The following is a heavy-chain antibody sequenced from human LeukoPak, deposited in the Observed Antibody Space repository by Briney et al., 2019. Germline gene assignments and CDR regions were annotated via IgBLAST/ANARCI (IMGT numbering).Heavy chain of an antibody. V-gene: IGHV1-18*01. J-gene: IGHJ6*02. CDR1: GYTFTSYG. D-gene: IGHD5/OR15-5a*01. CDR3: ARDFQGLGYYYYGVDV. Sequence: ASVKVSCKASGYTFTSYGISWVRQAPGQGLEWMGWISAYNGNTNYAQKLQGRVTMTTDTSTSTAYMELRSLRSDDTAVYYCARDFQGLGYYYYGVDVWGQGTTVTVSS. CDR2: ISAYNGNT.